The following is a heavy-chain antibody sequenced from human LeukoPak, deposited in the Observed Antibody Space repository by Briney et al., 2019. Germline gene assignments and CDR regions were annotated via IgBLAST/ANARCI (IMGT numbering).Heavy chain of an antibody. Sequence: SETLSLTCAVYGGSFSGYYWSWIRQPPGKGLEWIGEINHSGSTNYNPSLKSRVTISVDTSKNQFSLKLSSVTAADTAVYCCARVGGIFGVASDPIWGQGTLVTVSS. CDR2: INHSGST. J-gene: IGHJ4*02. V-gene: IGHV4-34*01. CDR1: GGSFSGYY. D-gene: IGHD3-3*01. CDR3: ARVGGIFGVASDPI.